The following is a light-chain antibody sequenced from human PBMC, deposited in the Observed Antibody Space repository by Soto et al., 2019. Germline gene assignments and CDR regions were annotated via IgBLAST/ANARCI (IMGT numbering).Light chain of an antibody. CDR1: QSVSSN. V-gene: IGKV3D-15*01. J-gene: IGKJ1*01. CDR2: DAS. Sequence: IVMTKSPVTLSVTPGETATLSCRASQSVSSNLAWYQKKPGQAPRLLIYDASNRATGIPARFSGSGSGTEFTLTISSLQSEDFAVYYCQQYNDWPRTFGQGTKADIK. CDR3: QQYNDWPRT.